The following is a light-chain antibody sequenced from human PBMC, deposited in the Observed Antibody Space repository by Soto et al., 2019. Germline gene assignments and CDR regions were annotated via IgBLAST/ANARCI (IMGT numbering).Light chain of an antibody. CDR2: DVN. CDR3: TSWTTSTTMI. CDR1: RSDIGAYNF. V-gene: IGLV2-14*03. J-gene: IGLJ2*01. Sequence: QSVLTQPASVSGSPGQSITISCTGTRSDIGAYNFVSWYQQHPGEVPKLILSDVNVRPSGVSNRFSGSKSGNTASLTISGLQAEDEADYSCTSWTTSTTMIFGGGTKVTVL.